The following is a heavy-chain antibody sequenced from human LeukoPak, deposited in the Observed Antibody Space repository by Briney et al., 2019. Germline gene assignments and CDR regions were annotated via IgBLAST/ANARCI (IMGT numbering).Heavy chain of an antibody. CDR1: GGSFSGYY. V-gene: IGHV4-34*01. CDR3: ARGRGTLSY. D-gene: IGHD2-15*01. CDR2: INHSGST. J-gene: IGHJ4*02. Sequence: SETLSLTCAVYGGSFSGYYWSWIRQPPGKGLEWIGEINHSGSTNYNPSLKSRVTISVDTSKNQFSLKLSSVTAADTAVYYCARGRGTLSYWGQGTLVTVSS.